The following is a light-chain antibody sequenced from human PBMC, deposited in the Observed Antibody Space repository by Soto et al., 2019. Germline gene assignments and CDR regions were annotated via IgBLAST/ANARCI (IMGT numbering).Light chain of an antibody. J-gene: IGKJ1*01. Sequence: TQSPFTLSASVGDRVTITCRASQSISSWLAWYQQKPGQAPRLLIYGASSRATGIPDRFSGSGSGTDFTLSISRLEPEDFAVYYCQQYSSLWTFGQGTKV. CDR2: GAS. V-gene: IGKV3-20*01. CDR1: QSISSW. CDR3: QQYSSLWT.